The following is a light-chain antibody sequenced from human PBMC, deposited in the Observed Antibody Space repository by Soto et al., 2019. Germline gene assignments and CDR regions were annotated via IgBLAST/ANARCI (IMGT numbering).Light chain of an antibody. V-gene: IGKV3-20*01. J-gene: IGKJ1*01. CDR3: TQYGSSPRT. CDR1: QSLRSSY. Sequence: EIVLTQSPGTLSLSPGERATLSCRASQSLRSSYLAWYQQNPGQAPRLLIYVASTRATGIPDRFSGSGSGTEFTLTISRLEPDDFAVYYCTQYGSSPRTFGKGTKVAI. CDR2: VAS.